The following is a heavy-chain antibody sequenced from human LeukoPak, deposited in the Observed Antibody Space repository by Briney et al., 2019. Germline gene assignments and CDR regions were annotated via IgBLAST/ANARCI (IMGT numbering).Heavy chain of an antibody. V-gene: IGHV4-34*01. CDR1: GGSISGYY. J-gene: IGHJ4*02. CDR2: INHSGST. CDR3: ARARRSTILPRYFDY. D-gene: IGHD3-16*02. Sequence: PSETLSLTCAVYGGSISGYYWSWIRQPPGKGLEWIGEINHSGSTNYNPSLKSRVTISVDTSKNQFSLKLSSVTAADTAVYYCARARRSTILPRYFDYWGQGTLITVSS.